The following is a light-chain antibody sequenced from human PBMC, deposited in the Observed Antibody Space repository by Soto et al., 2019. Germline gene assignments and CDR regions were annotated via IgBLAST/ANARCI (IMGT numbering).Light chain of an antibody. J-gene: IGKJ3*01. CDR1: QNIHSF. CDR2: GGS. CDR3: QQSYNIPFT. Sequence: DIQMTQSPSSLAASVGERVTITCRASQNIHSFLNWYQQKPGKAPQVLIYGGSALQSGVPSRFSGSGSGTDFTLTISSLQPEDFASYFRQQSYNIPFTFGPGTRVDI. V-gene: IGKV1-39*01.